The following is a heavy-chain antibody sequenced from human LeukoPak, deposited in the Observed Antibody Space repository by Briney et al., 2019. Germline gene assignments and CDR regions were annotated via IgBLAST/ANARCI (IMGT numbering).Heavy chain of an antibody. CDR1: GFTFSSYE. CDR2: ISSSSSYI. D-gene: IGHD4-23*01. J-gene: IGHJ4*02. V-gene: IGHV3-21*01. CDR3: ARGGNSRFDY. Sequence: PGGSLRLSCAASGFTFSSYEMNWVRQAPGKGLEWVSSISSSSSYIYYADSVKGRFTISRDNAKNSLYLQMNSLRAEDTAVYYCARGGNSRFDYWGQGTLVTVSS.